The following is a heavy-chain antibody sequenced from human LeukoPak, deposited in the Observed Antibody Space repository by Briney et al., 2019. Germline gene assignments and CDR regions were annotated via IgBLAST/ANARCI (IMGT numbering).Heavy chain of an antibody. CDR2: INHSGST. CDR1: GGSFSGYY. Sequence: SETLSLTCAVYGGSFSGYYWSWIRQPPGKGLEWIGEINHSGSTNYNPSLKSRVTISVDTSKNQFTLKLSSVTAADTAVYYCARVGGRDLYYWGQGTLVTVSS. D-gene: IGHD2-21*02. J-gene: IGHJ4*02. V-gene: IGHV4-34*01. CDR3: ARVGGRDLYY.